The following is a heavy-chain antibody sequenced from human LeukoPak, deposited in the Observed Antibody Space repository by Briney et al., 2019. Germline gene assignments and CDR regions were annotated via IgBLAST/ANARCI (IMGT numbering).Heavy chain of an antibody. J-gene: IGHJ5*02. CDR1: GYTFTGYY. D-gene: IGHD6-13*01. Sequence: ASVKVSCKTSGYTFTGYYIHWVRQAPGQGLEWMGWIDPNSGGTNYAQKFQGRVTMTRDTSISTAYMELSRLSSADTAVYRCATPSSSSWYGFDPWGQGTLVTVSS. V-gene: IGHV1-2*02. CDR3: ATPSSSSWYGFDP. CDR2: IDPNSGGT.